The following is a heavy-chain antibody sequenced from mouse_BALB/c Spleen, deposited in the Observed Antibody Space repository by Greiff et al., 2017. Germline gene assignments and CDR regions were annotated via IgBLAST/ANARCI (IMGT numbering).Heavy chain of an antibody. V-gene: IGHV3-6*02. CDR2: ISYDGSN. CDR1: GYSITSGYY. J-gene: IGHJ2*01. D-gene: IGHD1-1*01. Sequence: VQLKESGPGLVKPSQSLSLTCSVTGYSITSGYYWNWIRQFPGNKLEWMGYISYDGSNNYNPSLKNRISITRDTSKNQFFLKLNSVTTEDTATYYCAREYYSYFDYWGQGTTLTVSS. CDR3: AREYYSYFDY.